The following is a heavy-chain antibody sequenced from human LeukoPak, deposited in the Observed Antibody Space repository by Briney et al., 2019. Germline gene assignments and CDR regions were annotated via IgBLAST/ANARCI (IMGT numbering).Heavy chain of an antibody. CDR3: ARHEEQRLVPEFRY. V-gene: IGHV4-38-2*01. D-gene: IGHD6-19*01. CDR2: TYHSWRT. J-gene: IGHJ4*02. CDR1: GYSKRSGYY. Sequence: PSQTLSLKGARSGYSKRSGYYGGWVRQPPGKGLEWIEDTYHSWRTHYNPSLKSRVTISVDASKNLFSLKLSSVTATDTAVYYCARHEEQRLVPEFRYWGQGTLVTVSS.